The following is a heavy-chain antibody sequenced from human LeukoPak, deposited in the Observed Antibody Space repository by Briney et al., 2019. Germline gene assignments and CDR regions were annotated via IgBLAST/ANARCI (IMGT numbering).Heavy chain of an antibody. J-gene: IGHJ4*02. CDR3: ARSRFGRGVDFDY. CDR2: MNPNSGNT. D-gene: IGHD2-8*02. CDR1: GYTFINYD. Sequence: ASVKVSCETSGYTFINYDINWVRQASGQGLEWMGWMNPNSGNTDYAQNFRGRVTFTRDTSTRTAYMELTSLRSEDTAVYYCARSRFGRGVDFDYWGQGTLVTASS. V-gene: IGHV1-8*03.